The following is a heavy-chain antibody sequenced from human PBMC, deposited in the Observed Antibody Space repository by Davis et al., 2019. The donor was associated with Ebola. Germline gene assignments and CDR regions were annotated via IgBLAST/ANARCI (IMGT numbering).Heavy chain of an antibody. D-gene: IGHD2-8*02. V-gene: IGHV5-51*01. Sequence: GGSLRLSCKDSGNSFTSHWIGWVRQMPGKGLDWMGIIYTGDSDTRYSPSFRGQVTISADKSMTTAFLQWSSLKASDSGMYYCASLRRTITGMDDGFDIWGQGTMVTVSS. CDR3: ASLRRTITGMDDGFDI. J-gene: IGHJ3*02. CDR2: IYTGDSDT. CDR1: GNSFTSHW.